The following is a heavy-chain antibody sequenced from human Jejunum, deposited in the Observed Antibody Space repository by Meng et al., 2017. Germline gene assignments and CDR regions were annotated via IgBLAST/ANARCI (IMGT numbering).Heavy chain of an antibody. V-gene: IGHV4-34*01. CDR3: ARDGGWNSSTWYSFDS. D-gene: IGHD6-13*01. CDR2: IDHSGRT. Sequence: VQLQQWGAGLLKPSETLVLTCAVSGDSFGSYYWSWLRQPPGKGLEWIGEIDHSGRTNYNPSLKSRVSMSVDTAKNHISLRLISVTSADTAMYYCARDGGWNSSTWYSFDSWGQGTLVTVSS. CDR1: GDSFGSYY. J-gene: IGHJ4*02.